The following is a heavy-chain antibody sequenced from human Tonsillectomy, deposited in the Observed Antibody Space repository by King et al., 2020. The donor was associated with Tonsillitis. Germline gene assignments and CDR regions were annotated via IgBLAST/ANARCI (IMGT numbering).Heavy chain of an antibody. CDR3: ARSVYSIAGAGIYFDH. V-gene: IGHV4-38-2*01. J-gene: IGHJ4*02. Sequence: VQLQESGPGLVRPSETLSLSCAVSGYSISSGAWWGWIRQSPGKGREWIGSIYRSGNIYINPSLKSRVTISVDTSDNQFSLKLSSGTAADTAVYFCARSVYSIAGAGIYFDHWGQGTLVTVSS. CDR2: IYRSGNI. D-gene: IGHD6-13*01. CDR1: GYSISSGAW.